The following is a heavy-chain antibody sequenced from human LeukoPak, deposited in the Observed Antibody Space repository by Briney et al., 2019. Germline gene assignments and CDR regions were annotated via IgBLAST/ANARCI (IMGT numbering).Heavy chain of an antibody. Sequence: WASVKVSCKASGYTFTGYYMHWVRQAPGQGLEWMGWINPNSGGTNYAQKFQGRVTMTRDTSISTAYMGLSRLRSDDTAVYYCARDRCSGGSCYSLVEDLDYWGQGTLVTVSS. D-gene: IGHD2-15*01. CDR3: ARDRCSGGSCYSLVEDLDY. CDR2: INPNSGGT. V-gene: IGHV1-2*02. CDR1: GYTFTGYY. J-gene: IGHJ4*02.